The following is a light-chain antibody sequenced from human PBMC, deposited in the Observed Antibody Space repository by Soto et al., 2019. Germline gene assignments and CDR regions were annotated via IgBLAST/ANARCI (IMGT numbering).Light chain of an antibody. CDR1: QSVSYY. CDR2: GAS. J-gene: IGKJ1*01. Sequence: EIVLTQPPSTPSLSPGERATLSCRASQSVSYYLAWYQQKPGQAPRLLIYGASSRATGIPDRFSGSGSGTEFTLTISSLQSEDFAVYYCQQYNNWPRTFGQGTKVDIK. CDR3: QQYNNWPRT. V-gene: IGKV3D-15*01.